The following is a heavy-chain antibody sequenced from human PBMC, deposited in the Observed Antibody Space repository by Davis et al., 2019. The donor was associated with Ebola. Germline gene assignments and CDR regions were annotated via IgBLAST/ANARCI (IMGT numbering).Heavy chain of an antibody. V-gene: IGHV3-48*02. CDR2: FSSTGDSK. CDR3: ARDEDLPLYYESHGMDV. D-gene: IGHD2-15*01. CDR1: GFTFSTYA. Sequence: GESLKISCVASGFTFSTYAMNWVRQAPGKGLVWVSFFSSTGDSKYYSDSVRGRFTISRDNANNSLYLQMNSRRDEDTAVYYCARDEDLPLYYESHGMDVWGQGTTVTVSS. J-gene: IGHJ6*02.